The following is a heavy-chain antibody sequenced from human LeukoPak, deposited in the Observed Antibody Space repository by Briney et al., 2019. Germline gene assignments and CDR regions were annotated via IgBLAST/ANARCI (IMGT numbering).Heavy chain of an antibody. D-gene: IGHD3-22*01. CDR2: INPNTGDT. V-gene: IGHV1-2*02. J-gene: IGHJ3*02. CDR3: ATDHAVNSPTPIYYYDSSGPRAFDI. CDR1: GYTFTGYV. Sequence: ASVKVSCKASGYTFTGYVIHWVRQAPGQGLECMGWINPNTGDTNYAQKFQGRVTMTEDTSTDTAYMELSSLRSEDTAVYYCATDHAVNSPTPIYYYDSSGPRAFDIWGQGTMVTVSS.